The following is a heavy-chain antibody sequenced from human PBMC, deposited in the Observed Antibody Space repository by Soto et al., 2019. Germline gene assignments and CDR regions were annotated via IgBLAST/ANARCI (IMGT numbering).Heavy chain of an antibody. D-gene: IGHD5-12*01. Sequence: SETLSLTCTVSGASLTSSYWSWTRQSPGKGLEWIAYGYHTGATNYNPSLKCRVTISLDTSKSQFSLNLTSLSTADTAVYFCARGGNRYSNVASGVGGFDYWGQGSLVTVSS. J-gene: IGHJ4*02. CDR1: GASLTSSY. V-gene: IGHV4-59*01. CDR2: GYHTGAT. CDR3: ARGGNRYSNVASGVGGFDY.